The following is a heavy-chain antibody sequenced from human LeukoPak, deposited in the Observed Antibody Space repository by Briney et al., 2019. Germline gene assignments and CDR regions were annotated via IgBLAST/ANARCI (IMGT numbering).Heavy chain of an antibody. CDR2: INWNGGST. Sequence: GGSLRLSCAASGFTFSSYEMNWVRQAPGKGLEWVSGINWNGGSTGYADSVKGRFTISRDNAKNSLYLQMNSLRAEDTALYYCARDPDFWSGYPSALFDYWGQGTLVTVSS. CDR1: GFTFSSYE. CDR3: ARDPDFWSGYPSALFDY. D-gene: IGHD3-3*01. J-gene: IGHJ4*02. V-gene: IGHV3-20*04.